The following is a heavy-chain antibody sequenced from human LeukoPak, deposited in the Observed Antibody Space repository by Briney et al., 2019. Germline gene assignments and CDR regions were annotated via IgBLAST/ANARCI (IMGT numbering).Heavy chain of an antibody. Sequence: SETLSLTCAVYGGSFSGYYWSWIRQPPGKGLEWIGEINHSGSTNYNPSLKSRVTISVDTSKNQFSLKLSSVTAADTAVYYCARAQPHSSGWYDAFDIWGQGTMVTVSS. J-gene: IGHJ3*02. CDR3: ARAQPHSSGWYDAFDI. V-gene: IGHV4-34*01. CDR1: GGSFSGYY. CDR2: INHSGST. D-gene: IGHD6-19*01.